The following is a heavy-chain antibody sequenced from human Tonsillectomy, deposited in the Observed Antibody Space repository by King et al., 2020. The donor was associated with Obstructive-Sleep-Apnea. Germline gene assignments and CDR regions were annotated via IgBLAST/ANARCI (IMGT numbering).Heavy chain of an antibody. CDR1: GFTFSSYG. Sequence: VQLVESGGGVVQPGRSLRLSCAASGFTFSSYGMHWVRQAPGKGLEGVAFIRHDGSNKYYADSVKGRFTISRDNSKNTLYLQMNSLRAEDTAVYYCAKDRTVVVPAAMGFDYWGQGTLVTVSS. J-gene: IGHJ4*02. CDR2: IRHDGSNK. V-gene: IGHV3-30*02. CDR3: AKDRTVVVPAAMGFDY. D-gene: IGHD2-2*01.